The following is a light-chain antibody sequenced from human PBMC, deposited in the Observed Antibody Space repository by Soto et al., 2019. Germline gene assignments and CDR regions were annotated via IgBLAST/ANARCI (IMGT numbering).Light chain of an antibody. CDR1: QSVSSN. CDR3: HQYNNWPPWT. CDR2: GAS. V-gene: IGKV3-15*01. Sequence: EIVMTQSPATLSVSPGERATLSCRASQSVSSNLAWYQQKPGQAPRLLIYGASTRATGIPARFSGSGSGTEFTLTISSLQSEGYAVYYCHQYNNWPPWTFGQGTKVDIK. J-gene: IGKJ1*01.